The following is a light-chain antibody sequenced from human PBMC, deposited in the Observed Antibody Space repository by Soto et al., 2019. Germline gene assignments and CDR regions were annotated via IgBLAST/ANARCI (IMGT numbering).Light chain of an antibody. V-gene: IGLV2-11*01. Sequence: QSVLTQPRSVSGSPGQSVTISCTGTSSDVGGYNYVSWYQQHPGKAPKLMIYDVSKRPSGVPDRFSGSKSGNTASLTISWLQAEDEADYYCCSYAGIYVVFGGGTKLTVL. J-gene: IGLJ2*01. CDR3: CSYAGIYVV. CDR1: SSDVGGYNY. CDR2: DVS.